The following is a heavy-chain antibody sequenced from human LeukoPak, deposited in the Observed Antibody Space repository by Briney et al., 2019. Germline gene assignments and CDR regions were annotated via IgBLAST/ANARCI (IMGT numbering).Heavy chain of an antibody. D-gene: IGHD1-26*01. CDR2: IIPIFGTA. V-gene: IGHV1-69*01. J-gene: IGHJ5*02. Sequence: SVKVSCKASGGTFSSYAIGWVRQAPGQGLEWMGGIIPIFGTANYAQKFQGRVTITADESTSTAYMELSSLRSEDTAVYYCARWDVLGHNWFDPWGQGTLVTVSS. CDR1: GGTFSSYA. CDR3: ARWDVLGHNWFDP.